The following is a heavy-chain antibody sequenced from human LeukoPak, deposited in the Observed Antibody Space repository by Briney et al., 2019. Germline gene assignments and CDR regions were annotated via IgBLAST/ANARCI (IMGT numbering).Heavy chain of an antibody. CDR1: GYTFTGYY. CDR3: ARGTSSGNDY. V-gene: IGHV1-2*02. Sequence: ASVKVSCKVSGYTFTGYYMHWVRQAPGQGLEWMGWINPNSGGTNYAQKFQGRVTMTRDTSNSTAYMELSSLRSDDTAVYYCARGTSSGNDYWGQGTLVTVSS. J-gene: IGHJ4*02. D-gene: IGHD6-19*01. CDR2: INPNSGGT.